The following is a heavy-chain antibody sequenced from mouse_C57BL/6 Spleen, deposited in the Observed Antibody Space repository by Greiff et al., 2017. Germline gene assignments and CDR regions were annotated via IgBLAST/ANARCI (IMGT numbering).Heavy chain of an antibody. CDR2: IDPETGGT. CDR1: GYTFTDYE. D-gene: IGHD1-1*01. J-gene: IGHJ1*03. Sequence: VKLQESGAELVRPGASVTLSCKASGYTFTDYEMHWVKQTPVHGLEWIGAIDPETGGTAYNQKFKGKAILTADKSSSTAYMELRSLTSEDSAVYYCTRGGGSSPYWYFDVWGTGTTVTVSS. CDR3: TRGGGSSPYWYFDV. V-gene: IGHV1-15*01.